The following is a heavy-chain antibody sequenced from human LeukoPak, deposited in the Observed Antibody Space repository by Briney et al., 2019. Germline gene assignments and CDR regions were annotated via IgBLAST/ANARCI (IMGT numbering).Heavy chain of an antibody. J-gene: IGHJ4*02. D-gene: IGHD3-10*01. CDR1: GFTFSSYE. Sequence: GGSLRLSCAASGFTFSSYEMNWVRQAPGKGLEWVSSISSSSSYIYYADSVKGRFTISRDNAKNSLYLQMNSLRAEDTAVYYCARAPVRMVRGVIGFDYWGQGTLVTVSS. CDR2: ISSSSSYI. CDR3: ARAPVRMVRGVIGFDY. V-gene: IGHV3-21*01.